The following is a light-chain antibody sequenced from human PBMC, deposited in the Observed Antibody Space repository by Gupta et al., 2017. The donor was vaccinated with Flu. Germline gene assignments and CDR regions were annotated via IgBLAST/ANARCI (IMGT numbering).Light chain of an antibody. Sequence: GKTATSTCSGNRLGDKNVSWYQKRPGQSPLLLIYKDNKRPSGIPERFSGSNSGNTATLTISGTQAGDEADYYCQAWETGTGDVVFGGGTKLTVL. CDR1: RLGDKN. V-gene: IGLV3-1*01. CDR2: KDN. CDR3: QAWETGTGDVV. J-gene: IGLJ2*01.